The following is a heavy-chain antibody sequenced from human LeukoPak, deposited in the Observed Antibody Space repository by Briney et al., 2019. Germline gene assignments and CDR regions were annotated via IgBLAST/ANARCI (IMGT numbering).Heavy chain of an antibody. CDR3: ARGSYYYGSGTKYNWFDP. J-gene: IGHJ5*02. Sequence: SETLSLTCAVYGGSFSGYYWSWIRQPPGKGLEWIGEINHSGSTNHNPSLKSRVTTSVDTSKNQFSLKLSSVTAADTAVYYCARGSYYYGSGTKYNWFDPWGQGTLVTVSS. CDR1: GGSFSGYY. D-gene: IGHD3-10*01. CDR2: INHSGST. V-gene: IGHV4-34*01.